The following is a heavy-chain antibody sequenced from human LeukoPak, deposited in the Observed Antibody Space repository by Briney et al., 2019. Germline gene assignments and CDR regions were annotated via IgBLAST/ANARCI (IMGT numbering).Heavy chain of an antibody. V-gene: IGHV1-2*02. J-gene: IGHJ6*03. CDR1: GYTFTGHF. Sequence: PRASVKVSCKASGYTFTGHFMHWVRRAPGQGLESMGWINPKSGGTIYAQKFQGRVTMTRDTSISTAYMELSRLRSDDTAVYYCARDAGLGVMVEYYNYHMDVWGKGTTVTVSS. CDR2: INPKSGGT. CDR3: ARDAGLGVMVEYYNYHMDV. D-gene: IGHD2-8*01.